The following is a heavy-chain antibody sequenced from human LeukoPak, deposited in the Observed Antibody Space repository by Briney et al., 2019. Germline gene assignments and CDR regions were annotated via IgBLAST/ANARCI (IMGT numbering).Heavy chain of an antibody. J-gene: IGHJ4*02. V-gene: IGHV3-23*01. CDR1: GFTFSTYT. Sequence: GGSLRLSCAASGFTFSTYTMAWVRQAPGGGLEWVSGISDNGGRTYYTDSVRGRFAISRDDSKSTLYLQMNSLRGEDTAVYYCAKDFGRNLGGPGYWGRGTLVIVSS. CDR2: ISDNGGRT. CDR3: AKDFGRNLGGPGY. D-gene: IGHD1-14*01.